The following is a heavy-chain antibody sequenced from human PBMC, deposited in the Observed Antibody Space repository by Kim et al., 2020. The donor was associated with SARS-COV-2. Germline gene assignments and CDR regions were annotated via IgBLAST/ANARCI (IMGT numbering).Heavy chain of an antibody. CDR3: ASASHSSSWYEVLPVQH. D-gene: IGHD6-13*01. J-gene: IGHJ1*01. V-gene: IGHV3-30-3*01. CDR1: GFTFSSYA. CDR2: ISYDGSNK. Sequence: GGSLRLSCAASGFTFSSYAMHWVRQAPGKGLEWVAVISYDGSNKYYADSVKGRFTISRDNSKNTLYLQMNSLRAEDTAVYYCASASHSSSWYEVLPVQH.